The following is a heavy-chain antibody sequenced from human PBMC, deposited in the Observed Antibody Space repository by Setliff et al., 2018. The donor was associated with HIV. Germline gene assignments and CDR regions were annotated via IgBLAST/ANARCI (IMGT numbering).Heavy chain of an antibody. V-gene: IGHV4-59*08. CDR1: GGSISNYY. D-gene: IGHD4-17*01. CDR2: IHYSGST. J-gene: IGHJ3*02. Sequence: SETLSLTCTVSGGSISNYYWSWIRQPPGKGLEWIGYIHYSGSTNYNPSLKSRVIISIDTSKNQFSLKLSSVTAADTAVYYCARGILIIGDFDAFDIWGQGTMVTVSS. CDR3: ARGILIIGDFDAFDI.